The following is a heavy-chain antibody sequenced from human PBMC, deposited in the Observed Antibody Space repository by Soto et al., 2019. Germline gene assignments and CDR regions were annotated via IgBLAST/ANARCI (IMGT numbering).Heavy chain of an antibody. Sequence: QVTVKESGPVLVKPTETLTLTCTVSGFSLSNAGLGVSWIRQPPGKALEWLAHIFSNDEKSYSPSLKSRLTISKDTSKSQVVLIMTNLDPVDTATYYCASTYSTSWYWFDPWGQGTLVTVSS. CDR2: IFSNDEK. D-gene: IGHD6-13*01. J-gene: IGHJ5*02. CDR1: GFSLSNAGLG. V-gene: IGHV2-26*04. CDR3: ASTYSTSWYWFDP.